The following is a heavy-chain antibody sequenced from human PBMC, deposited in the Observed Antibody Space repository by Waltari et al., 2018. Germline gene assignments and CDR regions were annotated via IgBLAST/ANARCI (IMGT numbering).Heavy chain of an antibody. D-gene: IGHD3-3*01. CDR1: GGSISSSSYY. V-gene: IGHV4-39*07. Sequence: QLQLQESGPGLVKPSETLSLTCTVSGGSISSSSYYWGWIRQPPGKGLEWIGSIYYSGSTYYNPSLKRRVTISVDTSKNQFSLKLSSVTAADTAVYYCARDRGTGHLGIFGVVIPYYFDYWGQGTLVTVSS. J-gene: IGHJ4*02. CDR3: ARDRGTGHLGIFGVVIPYYFDY. CDR2: IYYSGST.